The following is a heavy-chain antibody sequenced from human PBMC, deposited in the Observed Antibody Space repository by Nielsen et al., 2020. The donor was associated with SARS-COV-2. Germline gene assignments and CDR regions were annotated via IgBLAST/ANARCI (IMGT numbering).Heavy chain of an antibody. CDR3: AKDRGNYEDY. V-gene: IGHV3-7*01. J-gene: IGHJ4*02. CDR1: GFTFSSYW. CDR2: IKQDGSEK. D-gene: IGHD1-7*01. Sequence: GESLKISCAASGFTFSSYWMSWVRQAPGKGLEWVANIKQDGSEKYYVDSVKGRFTISRDNAKNTLYLQMNSLRAEDTAVYYCAKDRGNYEDYWGQGTLVTVSS.